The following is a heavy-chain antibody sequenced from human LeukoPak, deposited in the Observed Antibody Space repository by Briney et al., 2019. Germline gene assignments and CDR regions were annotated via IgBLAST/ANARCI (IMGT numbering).Heavy chain of an antibody. Sequence: SVKVSCKASGGTFSSYAISWVRQAPGQGLGWMGRIIPILGIANYAQKFQGRVTITADKSTSTAYMELSSLRSEDTAVYYCARVRYYDSSGYYDGSKAFDIWGQGTMVTVSS. D-gene: IGHD3-22*01. CDR3: ARVRYYDSSGYYDGSKAFDI. J-gene: IGHJ3*02. CDR1: GGTFSSYA. V-gene: IGHV1-69*04. CDR2: IIPILGIA.